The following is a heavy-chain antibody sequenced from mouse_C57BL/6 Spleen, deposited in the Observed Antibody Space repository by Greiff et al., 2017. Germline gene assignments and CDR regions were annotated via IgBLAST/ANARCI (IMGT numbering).Heavy chain of an antibody. CDR2: IDPSDSET. Sequence: VKLKQPGAELVRPGSSVKLSCKASGYTFTSYWMHWVKQRPIQGLEWIGNIDPSDSETHYNQKFKDKATLTVDKSSSTAYMQLSSLTSEDSAVYYCARSVYDYDGGYAMDYWGQGTSVTVSS. CDR3: ARSVYDYDGGYAMDY. CDR1: GYTFTSYW. J-gene: IGHJ4*01. D-gene: IGHD2-4*01. V-gene: IGHV1-52*01.